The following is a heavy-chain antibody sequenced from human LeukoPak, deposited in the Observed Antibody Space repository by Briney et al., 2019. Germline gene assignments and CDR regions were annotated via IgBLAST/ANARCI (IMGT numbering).Heavy chain of an antibody. J-gene: IGHJ4*02. D-gene: IGHD6-25*01. Sequence: GGSLRLSCVGSGFTFSDAWISWVRQAPGKGLEWVGRIKSKIDGGTIDYAAPVKGRFTISRDDSRNTPYLQMNSLKTEDTAVYYCTTRRQDGCWGQGTLVTVS. V-gene: IGHV3-15*01. CDR3: TTRRQDGC. CDR2: IKSKIDGGTI. CDR1: GFTFSDAW.